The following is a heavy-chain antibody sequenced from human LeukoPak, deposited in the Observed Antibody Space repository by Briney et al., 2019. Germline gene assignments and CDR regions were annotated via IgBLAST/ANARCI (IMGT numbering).Heavy chain of an antibody. CDR3: AREEGKLWYQYFDY. J-gene: IGHJ4*02. D-gene: IGHD5-18*01. CDR2: ISYDGSNK. CDR1: GFTFSSYA. Sequence: GSLRLSCAASGFTFSSYAMLWVRQAPGKGLEWVAVISYDGSNKYYADSVKGRFTISRDNSKNTLYLQMNSLRAEDTAVYYCAREEGKLWYQYFDYWGQGTLVTVSS. V-gene: IGHV3-30-3*01.